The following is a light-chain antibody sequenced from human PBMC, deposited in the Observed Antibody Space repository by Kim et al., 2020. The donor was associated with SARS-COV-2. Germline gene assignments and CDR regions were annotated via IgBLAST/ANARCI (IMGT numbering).Light chain of an antibody. Sequence: GQSITISCTGTRSDVGGYNDVSWYQQHQGKAPKLMIYDVSNRPSGVSNRFSGSKSGNTASLTISGLQAEDEADYYGSSYTSSSTRVYGGGTKLTVL. CDR1: RSDVGGYND. CDR2: DVS. CDR3: SSYTSSSTRV. V-gene: IGLV2-14*03. J-gene: IGLJ3*02.